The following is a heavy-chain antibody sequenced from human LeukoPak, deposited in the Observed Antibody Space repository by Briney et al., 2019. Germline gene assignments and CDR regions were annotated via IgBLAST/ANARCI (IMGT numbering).Heavy chain of an antibody. Sequence: KPGGSLRLSCGVSGFTFNSYSMNWVRQAPGKGLEWVASIIGSGTEMFYADSVKGRFTISRDNSKKSLYLQMNSLRVEDTAVYYCAKVQSDIGGAVFFAFDVWGQGTMVSVSS. CDR1: GFTFNSYS. CDR2: IIGSGTEM. CDR3: AKVQSDIGGAVFFAFDV. D-gene: IGHD1-26*01. J-gene: IGHJ3*01. V-gene: IGHV3-21*01.